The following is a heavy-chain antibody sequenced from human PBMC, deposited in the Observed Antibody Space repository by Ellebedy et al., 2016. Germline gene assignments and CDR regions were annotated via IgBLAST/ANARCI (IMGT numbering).Heavy chain of an antibody. Sequence: GESLKISCSASGSTFSNHPMHWVRQAPGKGLEYVSAIGYNGETTYYADSVQGRFTISRDNSKNTLYLQMSSLRPEDTSVYYCVRRALRSRAFDFWGQGTVVTVSS. V-gene: IGHV3-64D*06. D-gene: IGHD1-26*01. CDR3: VRRALRSRAFDF. CDR2: IGYNGETT. CDR1: GSTFSNHP. J-gene: IGHJ3*01.